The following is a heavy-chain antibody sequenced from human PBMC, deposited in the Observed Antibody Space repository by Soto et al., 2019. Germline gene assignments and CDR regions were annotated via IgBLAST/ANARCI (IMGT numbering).Heavy chain of an antibody. Sequence: GGSLRLSCAASGFTFSGFGMHWVRQAPGKGLEWVAIIWYDGSDKYYADSVKGRFTISRDNSKNTLYLQMNSLRAEDTAVYHCAFGNLSYYFDFWGQGXPVTVYS. V-gene: IGHV3-33*01. J-gene: IGHJ4*02. CDR2: IWYDGSDK. CDR3: AFGNLSYYFDF. D-gene: IGHD3-16*01. CDR1: GFTFSGFG.